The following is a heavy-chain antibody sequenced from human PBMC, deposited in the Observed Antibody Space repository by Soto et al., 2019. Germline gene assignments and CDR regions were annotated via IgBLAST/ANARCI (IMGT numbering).Heavy chain of an antibody. CDR2: IFSNDEK. D-gene: IGHD6-13*01. CDR1: GFSLSNAGLG. V-gene: IGHV2-26*01. J-gene: IGHJ5*02. CDR3: ASTYSTSWYWFDL. Sequence: QVTVKESGPVLVKPTETLTLTCTVSGFSLSNAGLGVSWIRQPPGKALEWLAHIFSNDEKSYSTSLKSRLTTSKHTSKSQVVLTMTNMDPVDTATYYWASTYSTSWYWFDLGGQGTLVTVSS.